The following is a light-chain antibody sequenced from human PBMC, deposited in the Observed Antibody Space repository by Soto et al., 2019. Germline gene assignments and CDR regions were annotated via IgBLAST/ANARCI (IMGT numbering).Light chain of an antibody. CDR1: QDIRND. J-gene: IGKJ3*01. CDR2: AAS. CDR3: QKCNIAPFT. V-gene: IGKV1-27*01. Sequence: DIQMTQSLSSLSASVGDRVTITCRASQDIRNDLAWYQQKPGKVPKVLIHAASTLQSGVPSRFSVSGSGTDFTLTISGLQPDDVATYYCQKCNIAPFTFGPGTKVDIK.